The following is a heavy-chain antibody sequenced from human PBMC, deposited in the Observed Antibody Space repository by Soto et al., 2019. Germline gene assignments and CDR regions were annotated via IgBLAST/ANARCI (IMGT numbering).Heavy chain of an antibody. V-gene: IGHV3-9*01. CDR1: GFTFDDYA. J-gene: IGHJ4*02. Sequence: EVQLVESGGGLVQPGRSLRLSCSASGFTFDDYAMHWVRQAPGKGLEWVSGISWNSGRIGYADSVKGRFTISRDNAKNSRYLQMYSLSAEDTALYYCAKDYHDDSSGHFDYWGQGTLVTVSS. CDR2: ISWNSGRI. CDR3: AKDYHDDSSGHFDY. D-gene: IGHD3-22*01.